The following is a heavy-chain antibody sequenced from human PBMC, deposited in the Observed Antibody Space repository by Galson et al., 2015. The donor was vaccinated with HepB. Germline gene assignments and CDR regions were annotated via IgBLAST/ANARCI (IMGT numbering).Heavy chain of an antibody. CDR3: ARDQAAAAGTWQTGGIHKERKVDYYYYGMDV. D-gene: IGHD6-13*01. V-gene: IGHV3-33*08. CDR1: GFTFSSYG. CDR2: IWYDGSNK. Sequence: SLRLSCAASGFTFSSYGMHWVRQAPGKGLEWVAVIWYDGSNKYYADSVKGRFTISRDNSKNTLYLQMNSLRAEDTAVYYCARDQAAAAGTWQTGGIHKERKVDYYYYGMDVWGQGTTVTVSS. J-gene: IGHJ6*02.